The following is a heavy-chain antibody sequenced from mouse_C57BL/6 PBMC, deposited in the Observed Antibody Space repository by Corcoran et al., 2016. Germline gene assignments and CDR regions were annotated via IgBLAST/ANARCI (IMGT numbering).Heavy chain of an antibody. J-gene: IGHJ3*01. V-gene: IGHV3-6*01. CDR2: ISYDGSN. Sequence: DVQLQESGPGLVKPSQSLSLTCSVTGYSITSGYYWNWIRQFPGNKLEWMGYISYDGSNNYNPSLKNRISITRDISKNQFFLKLNSVTTEDTATYYCARDWDGYCFAYWGQGTLVTVSA. D-gene: IGHD2-3*01. CDR1: GYSITSGYY. CDR3: ARDWDGYCFAY.